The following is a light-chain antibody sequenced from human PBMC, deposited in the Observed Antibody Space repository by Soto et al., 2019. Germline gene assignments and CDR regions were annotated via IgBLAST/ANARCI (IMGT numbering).Light chain of an antibody. CDR3: QKYSGYSWK. V-gene: IGKV1-5*01. CDR1: QSISNW. CDR2: DAS. Sequence: DIQITQSPSTLYESILDRVTLTCLASQSISNWLAWYQQKPGKAPKLLIYDASTLERGVPSRFSASGLGTEFTLTISSLQSEDFATYYCQKYSGYSWKCGKGTKVDIK. J-gene: IGKJ1*01.